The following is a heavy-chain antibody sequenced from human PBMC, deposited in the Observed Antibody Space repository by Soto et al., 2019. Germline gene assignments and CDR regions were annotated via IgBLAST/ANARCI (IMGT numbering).Heavy chain of an antibody. CDR1: GYTFTSYG. CDR3: AAYYYGSGSYYNRNFDY. CDR2: ISAYNGNT. Sequence: ASVKVSCKASGYTFTSYGISWVRQAPGQGLEWMGWISAYNGNTNYAQKLQGRVTMTTDTSTSTAYMELRSLRSDDTAVCYCAAYYYGSGSYYNRNFDYWGQGTLVTSPQ. V-gene: IGHV1-18*01. D-gene: IGHD3-10*01. J-gene: IGHJ4*02.